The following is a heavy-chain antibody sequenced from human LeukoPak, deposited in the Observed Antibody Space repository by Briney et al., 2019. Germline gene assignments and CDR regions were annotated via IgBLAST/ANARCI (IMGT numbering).Heavy chain of an antibody. V-gene: IGHV3-30*18. CDR1: GFTFSSYG. CDR3: AKDGSFDY. J-gene: IGHJ4*02. CDR2: ISYDGSNK. D-gene: IGHD2-2*03. Sequence: GGSLRLSCAASGFTFSSYGMHWVRQAPGKGLEWVAVISYDGSNKYYADSVKGRFTISRDNSKNTLYLQMNSLRAEDTAVYYCAKDGSFDYWGQGTLATVSS.